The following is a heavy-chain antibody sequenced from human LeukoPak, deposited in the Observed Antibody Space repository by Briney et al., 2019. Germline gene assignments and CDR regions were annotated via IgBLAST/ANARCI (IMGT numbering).Heavy chain of an antibody. CDR1: GGTFSSYA. V-gene: IGHV1-69*13. CDR2: IIPIFGTA. CDR3: ARDGGGEVPHWYFDL. J-gene: IGHJ2*01. D-gene: IGHD2-21*01. Sequence: SVKVSCKASGGTFSSYAISWVRQAPGQGLEWMGGIIPIFGTANYAQKFQGRVTITADESTSTAYMELSSLRSEDTAVYYCARDGGGEVPHWYFDLWGRGTLVTVSS.